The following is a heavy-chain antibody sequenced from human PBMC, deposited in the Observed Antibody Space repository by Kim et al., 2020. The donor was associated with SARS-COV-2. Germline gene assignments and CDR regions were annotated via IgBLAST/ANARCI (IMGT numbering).Heavy chain of an antibody. CDR3: AKASGGNYYYGMDV. D-gene: IGHD3-10*01. V-gene: IGHV3-23*01. Sequence: GGSLRLSCAASGFTFSSYAMSWVRQAPGKGLEWVLAISGSGGSTYYADSVKGRFTISRDNSKNTLYLQMNSLRAEDTAVYYCAKASGGNYYYGMDVWGQGTTVSVSS. CDR2: ISGSGGST. J-gene: IGHJ6*02. CDR1: GFTFSSYA.